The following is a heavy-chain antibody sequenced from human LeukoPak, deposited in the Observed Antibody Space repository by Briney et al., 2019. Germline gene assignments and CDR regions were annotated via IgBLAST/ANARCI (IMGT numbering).Heavy chain of an antibody. D-gene: IGHD4-11*01. V-gene: IGHV1-24*01. CDR2: FDPEDGET. Sequence: ASVKVSCKVSGYTLTELSMHWVRQAPGKGLEWMGGFDPEDGETSYAQKFQGRVTMTEDTSTDTAYMELSRLRSEDTAVYYCATDYRHSNSFDYWGQGTLVTVSS. J-gene: IGHJ4*02. CDR3: ATDYRHSNSFDY. CDR1: GYTLTELS.